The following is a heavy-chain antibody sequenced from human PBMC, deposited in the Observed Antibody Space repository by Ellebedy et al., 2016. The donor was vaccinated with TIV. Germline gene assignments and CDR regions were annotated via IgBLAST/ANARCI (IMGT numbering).Heavy chain of an antibody. CDR1: GFTFYSHD. Sequence: GESLKISCATSGFTFYSHDVNWVRQAPGKGLEWVSVVYSGGNTYYADSVKGRFTISRDNSKNTLSLEMNSLRVDDTAVYFCARGPVRYTQKGGFLDYWGQGTLVTVSS. CDR3: ARGPVRYTQKGGFLDY. CDR2: VYSGGNT. J-gene: IGHJ4*02. V-gene: IGHV3-53*01. D-gene: IGHD3-16*01.